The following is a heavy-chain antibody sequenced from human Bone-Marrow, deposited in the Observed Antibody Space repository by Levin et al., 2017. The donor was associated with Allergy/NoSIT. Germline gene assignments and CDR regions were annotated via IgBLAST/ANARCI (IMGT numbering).Heavy chain of an antibody. J-gene: IGHJ3*02. CDR1: GFTFRNYG. CDR2: LLYDGSLA. Sequence: PGGSLRLSCAASGFTFRNYGMHWVRQAPGKGLEWVAGLLYDGSLAYYAESVEGRFIISRDNSNNTLYVQMNSLRPEDTAVYFCVKDHFHSKGYSADAFDNWGQGTMVTVSS. V-gene: IGHV3-30*18. CDR3: VKDHFHSKGYSADAFDN. D-gene: IGHD3-22*01.